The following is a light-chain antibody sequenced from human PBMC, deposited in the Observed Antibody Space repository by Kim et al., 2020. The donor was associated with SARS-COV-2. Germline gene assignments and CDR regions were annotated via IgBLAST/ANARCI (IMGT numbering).Light chain of an antibody. Sequence: VSPEDRPTLSCRASQSVSSNVAWYQQNPGQAPRLLIYGASTRATGIPARFSGSGSGTEFTLTISSLQSEDFAVYYCQQYNNWPPTFGQGTKVDIK. CDR2: GAS. CDR3: QQYNNWPPT. J-gene: IGKJ1*01. V-gene: IGKV3-15*01. CDR1: QSVSSN.